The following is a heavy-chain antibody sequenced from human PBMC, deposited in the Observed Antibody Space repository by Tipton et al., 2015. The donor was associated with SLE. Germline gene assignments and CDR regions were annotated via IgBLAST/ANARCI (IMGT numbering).Heavy chain of an antibody. J-gene: IGHJ5*02. Sequence: TLSLTCTVSGGSISSSSYYWGWIRQPPGKGLEWIGSFYYSGSTYYNPSLKTRVTISVDTSKNQFSLKLSSVTAADTAVYYCARGGWGYDFWSGYYHNWFDPWGQGTLVTVSS. V-gene: IGHV4-39*01. CDR1: GGSISSSSYY. CDR2: FYYSGST. D-gene: IGHD3-3*01. CDR3: ARGGWGYDFWSGYYHNWFDP.